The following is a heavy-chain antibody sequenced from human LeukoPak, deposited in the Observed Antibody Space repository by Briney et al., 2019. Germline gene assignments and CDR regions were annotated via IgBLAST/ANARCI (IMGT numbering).Heavy chain of an antibody. CDR3: AKSLGMSKQGESAD. V-gene: IGHV3-23*01. CDR2: ISGGGSST. Sequence: GGSLRLSCAASGFTFSSYAMIWVRQAPGKGLEWVSAISGGGSSTYYADSVKGRFTISRDNSKNTLYLQMNSLRADDTAVYHCAKSLGMSKQGESADWGQGTLVTVSS. J-gene: IGHJ4*02. D-gene: IGHD1-14*01. CDR1: GFTFSSYA.